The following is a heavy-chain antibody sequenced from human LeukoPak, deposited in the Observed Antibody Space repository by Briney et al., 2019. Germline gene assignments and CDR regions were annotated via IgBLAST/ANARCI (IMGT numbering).Heavy chain of an antibody. J-gene: IGHJ4*02. CDR3: ARHYPGGDYFIDY. Sequence: GESLKISCKGSGYSFTSYWIGWVRQMPGKGLEWVGIIYPDDSDTRYSPSFQDQVTISADKSISTASLQWSSLKASDTAIYYYARHYPGGDYFIDYWGQGTLVTVSS. D-gene: IGHD4-17*01. CDR1: GYSFTSYW. V-gene: IGHV5-51*01. CDR2: IYPDDSDT.